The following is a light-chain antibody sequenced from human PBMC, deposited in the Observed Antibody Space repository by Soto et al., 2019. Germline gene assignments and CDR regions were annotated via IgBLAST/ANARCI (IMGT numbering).Light chain of an antibody. J-gene: IGKJ4*01. V-gene: IGKV3-20*01. CDR1: QSVGRNY. CDR2: TAS. CDR3: QQYASSPLT. Sequence: EIVLTQSPGTLSLSPGERATLSCRASQSVGRNYLAWYQQKPGQAPGLLIYTASSRATGIPDRFSGSGSGTDFTLTISRLEPEDFAVYYCQQYASSPLTFGGGTKMEIK.